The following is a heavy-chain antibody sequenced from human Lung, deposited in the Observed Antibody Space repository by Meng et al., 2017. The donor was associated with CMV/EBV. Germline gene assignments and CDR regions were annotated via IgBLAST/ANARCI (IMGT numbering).Heavy chain of an antibody. J-gene: IGHJ4*02. D-gene: IGHD3-22*01. V-gene: IGHV3-15*01. CDR3: TTGAGTMIVVYDY. CDR1: GFTFSNAW. Sequence: GESLKISCAASGFTFSNAWMSWVRQAPGKGLEWVGRIKSKTDGGTTDYAAPVKGRFTISRDDSKNTLYLQMNSLKTEDTAVYYCTTGAGTMIVVYDYWGQGTLVTVSS. CDR2: IKSKTDGGTT.